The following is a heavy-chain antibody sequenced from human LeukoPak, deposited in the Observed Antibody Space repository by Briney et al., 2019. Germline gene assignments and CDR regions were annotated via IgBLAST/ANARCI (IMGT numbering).Heavy chain of an antibody. CDR3: AKASYWGDVLAGYMDV. Sequence: PGGSLRLSCAASGFTFGSYAMSWVRQAPGKGLEWVSAISGSGGSTYYADSVKGRFTISRDNSKNTLYLQMNSLRVEDTAVYYCAKASYWGDVLAGYMDVWGKGTTVTISS. V-gene: IGHV3-23*01. CDR1: GFTFGSYA. J-gene: IGHJ6*03. CDR2: ISGSGGST. D-gene: IGHD3-9*01.